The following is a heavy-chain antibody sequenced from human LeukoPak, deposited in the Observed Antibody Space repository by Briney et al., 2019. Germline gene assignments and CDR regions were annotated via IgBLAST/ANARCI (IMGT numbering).Heavy chain of an antibody. CDR2: ISGSGGST. D-gene: IGHD6-13*01. Sequence: GGSLRLSCAASGFTFSSYAMSWVRQAPGKGLGWGSAISGSGGSTYYADSVKGRFTISRDNSKNTLYLQMNSLRAEDTAVYYCAKGNIAAAGTLGYFDYWGQGTLVTVSS. V-gene: IGHV3-23*01. CDR1: GFTFSSYA. CDR3: AKGNIAAAGTLGYFDY. J-gene: IGHJ4*02.